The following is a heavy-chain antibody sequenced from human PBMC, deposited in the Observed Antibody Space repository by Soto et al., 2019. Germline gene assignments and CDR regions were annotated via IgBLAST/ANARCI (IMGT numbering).Heavy chain of an antibody. Sequence: QVQLVQSGAEVKKPGASVKVSCKASGYTFTSYGISWVRQAPGQGLVWMGWISAYNGNTNYAQKLQGRVTMTTDTSTSTAYMELRSLRSDDTAVYYCARDSLGYCSSTSCSRWAYWGQGTLVTVSS. CDR3: ARDSLGYCSSTSCSRWAY. CDR2: ISAYNGNT. CDR1: GYTFTSYG. V-gene: IGHV1-18*04. D-gene: IGHD2-2*01. J-gene: IGHJ4*02.